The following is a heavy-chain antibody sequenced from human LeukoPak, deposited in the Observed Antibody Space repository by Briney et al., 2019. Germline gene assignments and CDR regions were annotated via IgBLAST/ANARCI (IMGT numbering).Heavy chain of an antibody. V-gene: IGHV3-30*18. CDR3: AKNIIAFSSSWNIDY. CDR2: ISYDGSNK. Sequence: PGGSLRLSCAASGFTFSSYAMYWVRQAPGKGLEWVAVISYDGSNKYHADSVKGRFTISRDNSKNTLYLQMNSLRAEDTAVCYCAKNIIAFSSSWNIDYWGQGTLVTVSS. J-gene: IGHJ4*02. D-gene: IGHD6-13*01. CDR1: GFTFSSYA.